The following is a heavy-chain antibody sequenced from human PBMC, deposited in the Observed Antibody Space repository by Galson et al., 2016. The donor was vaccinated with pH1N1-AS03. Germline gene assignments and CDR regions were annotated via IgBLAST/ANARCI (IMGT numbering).Heavy chain of an antibody. V-gene: IGHV3-11*01. J-gene: IGHJ4*02. Sequence: SLRLSCAVSGFTFGDYYMAWVRQTPGRGLEWISYISSSGSTKYYAGSVEGRFTISRDNAKNSLFLQMNYLTAEDTAIYYCARAKGSGWPNKHYFDSWGPGTLVIVSS. D-gene: IGHD6-19*01. CDR3: ARAKGSGWPNKHYFDS. CDR1: GFTFGDYY. CDR2: ISSSGSTK.